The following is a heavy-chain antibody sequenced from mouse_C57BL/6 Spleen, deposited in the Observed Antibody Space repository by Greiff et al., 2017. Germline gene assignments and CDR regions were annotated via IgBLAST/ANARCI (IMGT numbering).Heavy chain of an antibody. CDR1: GYTFTSYW. V-gene: IGHV1-72*01. CDR3: AREKGYGNYVGYFDY. J-gene: IGHJ2*01. D-gene: IGHD2-1*01. CDR2: IDPNSGGT. Sequence: QVQLQQSGAELVKPGASVKLSCKASGYTFTSYWMHWVKQRPGRGLEWIGRIDPNSGGTKYNEKFKSKATLTVDKPSSTAYMQLSSLTSEDSAVYYCAREKGYGNYVGYFDYWGQGTTLTVSA.